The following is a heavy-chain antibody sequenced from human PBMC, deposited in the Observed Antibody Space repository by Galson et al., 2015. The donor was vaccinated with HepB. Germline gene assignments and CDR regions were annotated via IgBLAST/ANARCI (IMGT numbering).Heavy chain of an antibody. D-gene: IGHD3-10*01. Sequence: SLRLSCAASEFILSLYWMNWVRQAPGKGLEWVANIKEDGGDKNYVDAVNARVTLARDNAKNSLYLQMNSLRAEDTSVYYCARVKRGEWYSFYYYGRDVWGRGTTVTVSS. CDR1: EFILSLYW. J-gene: IGHJ6*02. V-gene: IGHV3-7*05. CDR3: ARVKRGEWYSFYYYGRDV. CDR2: IKEDGGDK.